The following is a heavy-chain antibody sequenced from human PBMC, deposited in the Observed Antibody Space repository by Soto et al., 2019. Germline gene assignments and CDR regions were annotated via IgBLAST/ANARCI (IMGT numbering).Heavy chain of an antibody. CDR1: GYTFTNYW. CDR3: AASIFYYGMDV. CDR2: IYPGDSDT. Sequence: GESLKISCKGSGYTFTNYWIGWVRQMPGKGLEWMGIIYPGDSDTKYNPSFQGQVTISADKSITTTYLQWSSLRASDTAIYYCAASIFYYGMDVWGQGTTVTVS. J-gene: IGHJ6*02. V-gene: IGHV5-51*01.